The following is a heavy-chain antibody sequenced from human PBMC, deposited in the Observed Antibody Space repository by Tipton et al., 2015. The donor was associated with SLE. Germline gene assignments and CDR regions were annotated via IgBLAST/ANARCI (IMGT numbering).Heavy chain of an antibody. CDR3: ALGVVVTAIDYYYYYMDV. V-gene: IGHV1-69*06. CDR1: GGTFSSYA. D-gene: IGHD2-21*02. Sequence: QLVQSGPEVKKPGSSVKVSCKASGGTFSSYAISWVRQAPGQGLEWMGGIIPIFGTANYAQKFQGRVTITADKSTSTAYMELSSLRSEDTAVYYCALGVVVTAIDYYYYYMDVWGKGTTVTVSS. J-gene: IGHJ6*03. CDR2: IIPIFGTA.